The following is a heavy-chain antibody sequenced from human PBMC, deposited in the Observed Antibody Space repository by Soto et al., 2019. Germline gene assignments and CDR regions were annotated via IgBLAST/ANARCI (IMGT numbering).Heavy chain of an antibody. CDR1: GFTVSSNY. D-gene: IGHD3-22*01. J-gene: IGHJ3*02. CDR3: ARSTMIVAVDAFDI. Sequence: PGGSLRLSCAASGFTVSSNYMRWVRQAPGKGLEWVSVIYSGGSTYYADSVKGRFTISRDNSKDTLYLQMNSLRAEDTAVYYCARSTMIVAVDAFDIWGQGTMVTVSS. V-gene: IGHV3-53*01. CDR2: IYSGGST.